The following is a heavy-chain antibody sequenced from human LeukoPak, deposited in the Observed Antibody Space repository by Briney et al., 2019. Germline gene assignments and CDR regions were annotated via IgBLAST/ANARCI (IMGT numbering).Heavy chain of an antibody. J-gene: IGHJ4*02. CDR1: VFTFSSYA. CDR2: ISYDASNK. V-gene: IGHV3-30-3*01. D-gene: IGHD1-1*01. CDR3: ARDLGTTSFDY. Sequence: GRSLRLSCAASVFTFSSYAMHWVRQAPGKGLEWVAVISYDASNKYYADSVKGRFTISRDNSKNTLYLQMNSLRAEDTAVYYCARDLGTTSFDYWGQGTLVTVSS.